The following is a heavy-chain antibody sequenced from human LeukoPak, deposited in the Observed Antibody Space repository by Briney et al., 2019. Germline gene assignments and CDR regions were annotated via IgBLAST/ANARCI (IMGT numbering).Heavy chain of an antibody. CDR2: MSGGSGDT. CDR1: GFTLRSSA. J-gene: IGHJ5*02. Sequence: GGSLRLSCAASGFTLRSSAMSWVRHAPGEGLEWVSSMSGGSGDTYYADSVKGRFTISRDNSKNTLYLQMYSLRAEDTAVYYCARLTSTWGQGTLVTVSS. D-gene: IGHD2-8*01. V-gene: IGHV3-23*01. CDR3: ARLTST.